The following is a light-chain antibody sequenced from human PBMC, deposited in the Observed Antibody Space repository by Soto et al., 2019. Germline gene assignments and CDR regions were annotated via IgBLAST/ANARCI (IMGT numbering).Light chain of an antibody. V-gene: IGKV1-5*03. J-gene: IGKJ1*01. CDR2: KAS. Sequence: DIQMNQSPSTLSGSIGDRVTITCRASQTISSWLAWYQQKPGKAPKLLIYKASTLKSGVPSRFSGSGSETEFTLTISSLQPDDFATYYCQHYNSYSEAFGQGTKVDIK. CDR1: QTISSW. CDR3: QHYNSYSEA.